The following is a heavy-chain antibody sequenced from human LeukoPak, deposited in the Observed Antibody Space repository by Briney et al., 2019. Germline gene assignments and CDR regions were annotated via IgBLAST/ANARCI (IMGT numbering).Heavy chain of an antibody. J-gene: IGHJ6*03. D-gene: IGHD2-2*01. CDR3: ARDSRYCSSTSCQKYYYYYYMDV. CDR2: INPNSGGT. CDR1: GYTFTGYY. V-gene: IGHV1-2*02. Sequence: ASVRVSCEASGYTFTGYYMHCVRQAPGQGLEWMGWINPNSGGTNYAQKFQGRVTMTRDTSISTPYMELSRLRSDDTAVYYCARDSRYCSSTSCQKYYYYYYMDVWGKGTTVTVSS.